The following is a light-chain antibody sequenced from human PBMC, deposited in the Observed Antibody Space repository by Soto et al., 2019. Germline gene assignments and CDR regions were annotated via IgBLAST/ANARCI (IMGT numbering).Light chain of an antibody. J-gene: IGLJ1*01. V-gene: IGLV2-14*01. CDR3: SSYTSSSTLG. CDR2: EVS. CDR1: SSDVGGYNY. Sequence: SALTQPASVSGPPGQSITISCTGTSSDVGGYNYVSWYQQHPGKAPKLMIYEVSNRPSGVSNRFSGSKSGNTASLTISGLQAEDEADYYCSSYTSSSTLGFGTGTKVTVL.